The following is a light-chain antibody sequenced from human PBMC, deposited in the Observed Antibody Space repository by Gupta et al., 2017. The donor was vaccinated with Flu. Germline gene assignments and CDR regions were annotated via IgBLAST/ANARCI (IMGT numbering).Light chain of an antibody. Sequence: QSVLTQPPSVSGAPGQRVTISCTVSSSNIGAGYDLHWYQQLPGKAPKLLIYGNNNRPSGVPDLFSGSRSATSASLAIAGHQVEDEAQYYCQSYDSSLSGSTVFGTGTKVIVL. CDR3: QSYDSSLSGSTV. J-gene: IGLJ1*01. CDR2: GNN. V-gene: IGLV1-40*01. CDR1: SSNIGAGYD.